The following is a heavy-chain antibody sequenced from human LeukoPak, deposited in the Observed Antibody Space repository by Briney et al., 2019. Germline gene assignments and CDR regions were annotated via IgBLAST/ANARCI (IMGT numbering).Heavy chain of an antibody. CDR2: ISGSGGST. D-gene: IGHD3-3*01. J-gene: IGHJ4*02. CDR3: AKGYYDFWSGYYTGRLGYFAY. CDR1: GFTFSSYA. Sequence: GGSLRLSCAASGFTFSSYAMSWVRQAPGKGLEWVSAISGSGGSTYYADSVKGRFTISRDNSKNTLYLQMNSLRAEYTAVYYCAKGYYDFWSGYYTGRLGYFAYWGQGTLVTVSS. V-gene: IGHV3-23*01.